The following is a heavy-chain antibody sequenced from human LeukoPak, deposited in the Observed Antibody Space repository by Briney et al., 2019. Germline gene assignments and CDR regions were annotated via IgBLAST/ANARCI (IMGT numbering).Heavy chain of an antibody. CDR2: ISAYNGNT. CDR3: AREGSIRGLDAFDI. J-gene: IGHJ3*02. D-gene: IGHD3-10*01. CDR1: GYTFTSYD. Sequence: ASVKVSCKASGYTFTSYDINWVRQAPGQGLEWMGWISAYNGNTNYAQKLQGRVTMTTDTSTSTAYMELRSLRSDDTAVYYCAREGSIRGLDAFDIWGQGTMVTVSS. V-gene: IGHV1-18*01.